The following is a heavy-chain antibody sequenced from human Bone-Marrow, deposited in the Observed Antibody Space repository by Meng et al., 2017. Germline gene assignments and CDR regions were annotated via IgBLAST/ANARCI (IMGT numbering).Heavy chain of an antibody. J-gene: IGHJ4*01. Sequence: GGPLRPPCAASVFTFGNAWMTWAPQAPGKGWEWIGRMKSNVDDGIVDYASAVKDRFFISRDDSDNTYDLQLNSLKTEDTAVYYCSGHVDYWGHGTLVTVSS. V-gene: IGHV3-15*01. CDR2: MKSNVDDGIV. CDR1: VFTFGNAW. CDR3: SGHVDY.